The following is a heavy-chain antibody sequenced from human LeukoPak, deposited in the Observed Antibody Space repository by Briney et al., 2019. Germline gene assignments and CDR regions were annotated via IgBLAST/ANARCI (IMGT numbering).Heavy chain of an antibody. D-gene: IGHD3-22*01. Sequence: PGGSLRLSCAASGFTFSSYAMSWVRQAPGKGLEWVSAISGSGGSTYYADSVKGRFTISRDNSKNTLYLQMNSLRAEDTAVYYCAKVLSLYYDSSGDRDYWGQGTLVTVSS. J-gene: IGHJ4*02. CDR1: GFTFSSYA. V-gene: IGHV3-23*01. CDR2: ISGSGGST. CDR3: AKVLSLYYDSSGDRDY.